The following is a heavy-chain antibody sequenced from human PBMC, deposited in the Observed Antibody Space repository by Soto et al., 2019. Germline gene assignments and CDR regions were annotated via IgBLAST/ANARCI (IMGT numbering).Heavy chain of an antibody. CDR1: GFTFSSYA. D-gene: IGHD6-6*01. CDR3: AKERSYSSSSWGIDY. Sequence: EVQLFESGGGLVQSGGSRRLSCAASGFTFSSYAMTWVRQAPGKGLEWVSIISGSGDSRYYADSVKGRFTISRDNSENTLYLLMNDLRADDTAVYYCAKERSYSSSSWGIDYWGQGTVVTVSS. V-gene: IGHV3-23*01. CDR2: ISGSGDSR. J-gene: IGHJ4*02.